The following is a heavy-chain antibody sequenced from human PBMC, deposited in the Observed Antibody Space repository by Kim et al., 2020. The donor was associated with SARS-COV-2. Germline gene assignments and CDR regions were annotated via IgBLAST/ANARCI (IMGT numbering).Heavy chain of an antibody. J-gene: IGHJ3*02. D-gene: IGHD4-17*01. V-gene: IGHV3-48*02. CDR1: GFTFSSYS. CDR3: ARDSYDYGDYNDAFDI. Sequence: GGSLRLSCAASGFTFSSYSMNWVRQAPGKGLEWVSYISSTTSTIYYADSVKGRFTISRDNAKNSLYLQMNSLRDEDTAVYYCARDSYDYGDYNDAFDIWGQGTMVTVSS. CDR2: ISSTTSTI.